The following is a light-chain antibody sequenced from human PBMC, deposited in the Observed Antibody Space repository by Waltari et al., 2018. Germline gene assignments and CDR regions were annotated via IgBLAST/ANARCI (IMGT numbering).Light chain of an antibody. CDR1: QSVSSR. J-gene: IGKJ1*01. Sequence: EIVLTQSPATLSLSPGERATLSCRASQSVSSRLGWYQQKPGQVPRLLIYDVSNRATGIPARFSGSGSETDFTLTISSLEPEDFAIYYCQHRRNWPWTFGQGTREEIK. V-gene: IGKV3-11*01. CDR2: DVS. CDR3: QHRRNWPWT.